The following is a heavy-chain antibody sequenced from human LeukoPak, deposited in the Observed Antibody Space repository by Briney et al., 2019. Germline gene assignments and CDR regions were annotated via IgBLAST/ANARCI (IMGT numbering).Heavy chain of an antibody. D-gene: IGHD6-19*01. Sequence: SETLSLTCTVSGGSINTYYWSWIRQPASKGLEWIGRIYTSGSTNYNPSLKSRVTMSVDTSKNQFSLKLTSVTAADTAVYYCARDLIAVAGTEAFDIWGQGTMVTVSS. CDR1: GGSINTYY. J-gene: IGHJ3*02. CDR3: ARDLIAVAGTEAFDI. V-gene: IGHV4-4*07. CDR2: IYTSGST.